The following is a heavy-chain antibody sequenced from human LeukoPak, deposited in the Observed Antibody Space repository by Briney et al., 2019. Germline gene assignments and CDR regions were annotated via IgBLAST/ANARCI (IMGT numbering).Heavy chain of an antibody. V-gene: IGHV3-23*01. CDR2: ISGSGDSA. Sequence: GGSLRLSCAASGFTFSNYAMSWVRQAPGKGLEWVSIISGSGDSAYSVDSMKGRFTISRDNAKNSLYLQMNSLRAEDTAVYYCARDRSGATPYFDYWGQGTLVTVSS. D-gene: IGHD3-10*01. J-gene: IGHJ4*02. CDR1: GFTFSNYA. CDR3: ARDRSGATPYFDY.